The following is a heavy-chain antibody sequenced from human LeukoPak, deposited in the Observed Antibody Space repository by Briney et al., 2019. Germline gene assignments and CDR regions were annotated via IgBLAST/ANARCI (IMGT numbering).Heavy chain of an antibody. J-gene: IGHJ4*02. D-gene: IGHD1-26*01. Sequence: SETLSLTCTVSGGSISNYFWSWIRQPPGKGLEWIGYIFISGGTNYNPSLKSRVTMSEDRSKNQFSLELSSVTAADTAVYYCARLEDTTVANYYLDYWGQGTLVTVSS. CDR2: IFISGGT. V-gene: IGHV4-4*09. CDR1: GGSISNYF. CDR3: ARLEDTTVANYYLDY.